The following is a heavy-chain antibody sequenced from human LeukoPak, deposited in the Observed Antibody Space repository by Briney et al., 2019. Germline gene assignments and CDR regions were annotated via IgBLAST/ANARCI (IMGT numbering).Heavy chain of an antibody. CDR3: ARGPSYQGGFDY. Sequence: PGGSLRLSCVASGFTFSSFEMNWVRQAPGKGLEWVSYMSSSGSTIYHADSVKGRFTISRDNAKNSLYQQMTSLRAEDTAVYYCARGPSYQGGFDYWGQGTLVTVSS. CDR2: MSSSGSTI. D-gene: IGHD1-26*01. J-gene: IGHJ4*02. CDR1: GFTFSSFE. V-gene: IGHV3-48*03.